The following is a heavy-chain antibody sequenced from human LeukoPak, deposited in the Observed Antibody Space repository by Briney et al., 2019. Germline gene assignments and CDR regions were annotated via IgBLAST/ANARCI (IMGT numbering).Heavy chain of an antibody. Sequence: PQTLSLTCTVSGGSISSGGYYWSWIRQHPGKGLEWIGYIYYSGSTYYNPSLKSRVTISVDTSKNQFSPKLSSVTAADTAVYYCATVDTAMPYYFDYWGQGTLVTVSS. CDR1: GGSISSGGYY. CDR2: IYYSGST. D-gene: IGHD5-18*01. V-gene: IGHV4-31*03. J-gene: IGHJ4*02. CDR3: ATVDTAMPYYFDY.